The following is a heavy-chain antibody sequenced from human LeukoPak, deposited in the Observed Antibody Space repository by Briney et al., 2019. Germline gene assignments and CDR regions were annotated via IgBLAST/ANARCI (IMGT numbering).Heavy chain of an antibody. D-gene: IGHD1-26*01. Sequence: GGSLRLSCSASGFTFSNYWMSWVRQAPGKGLEWVANIKQDGSEKYYVDSVKSRFTISRDNAKNSLYLQMNSLRAEDTAVYYCAKDFKTNIIVGATLDYWGQGTPVTVSS. CDR2: IKQDGSEK. CDR1: GFTFSNYW. V-gene: IGHV3-7*01. J-gene: IGHJ4*02. CDR3: AKDFKTNIIVGATLDY.